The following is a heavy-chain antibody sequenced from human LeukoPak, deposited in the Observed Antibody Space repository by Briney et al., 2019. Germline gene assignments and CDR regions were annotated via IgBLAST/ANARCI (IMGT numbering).Heavy chain of an antibody. D-gene: IGHD3-9*01. J-gene: IGHJ4*02. CDR2: TYGGGST. V-gene: IGHV3-53*01. CDR1: WITVSCKH. CDR3: ARTSDYRFEY. Sequence: PGGSLRLSCAVSWITVSCKHMSWVRPAPAKGPEWVSITYGGGSTFYAASVKGRFTTSRDNSKNTVYLQMNTLRAEDTAVYYCARTSDYRFEYWGQGTLVTVSS.